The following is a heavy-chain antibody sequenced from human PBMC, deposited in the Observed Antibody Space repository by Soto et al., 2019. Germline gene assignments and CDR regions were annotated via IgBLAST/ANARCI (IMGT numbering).Heavy chain of an antibody. V-gene: IGHV3-30-3*01. CDR1: GFTFSSYA. CDR2: ISYDGSNK. D-gene: IGHD3-22*01. J-gene: IGHJ4*02. CDR3: ARGLYYYDSCGYHCH. Sequence: QVQLVESGGGVVQPGRSLRLSCAASGFTFSSYAMHWVRQAPGKGLEWVAVISYDGSNKYYADSVKGRFTISRDNSKNTLYLQMNSLRAEDTAVYYCARGLYYYDSCGYHCHWGQGTLVTVSS.